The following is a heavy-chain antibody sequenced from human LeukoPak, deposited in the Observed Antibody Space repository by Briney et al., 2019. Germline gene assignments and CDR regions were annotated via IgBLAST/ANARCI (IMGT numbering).Heavy chain of an antibody. J-gene: IGHJ3*02. V-gene: IGHV3-9*03. Sequence: GRSLKLSCAASGFTFDDYAMHWVRQAPGKGLEWVSGISWNGGSIGYADPVKGRFTIFRDNAKNSLYLQMNSLRAEDMALYYCVRERGDLVVPAASTGPAFDIWGQGTMVTVFS. CDR3: VRERGDLVVPAASTGPAFDI. CDR1: GFTFDDYA. D-gene: IGHD2-2*01. CDR2: ISWNGGSI.